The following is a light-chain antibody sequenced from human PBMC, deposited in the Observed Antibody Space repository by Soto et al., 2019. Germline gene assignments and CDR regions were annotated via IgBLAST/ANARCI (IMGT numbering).Light chain of an antibody. CDR3: HLGELT. Sequence: EIVLTQSPGTLSLSPGERATLSCRASQSVSSSYLAWYQQKPGQAPRLLIYGASSRATGIPDRFSGSGSGTDFTLTISRLEPEDFAVYYCHLGELTFGGGTKVDIK. J-gene: IGKJ4*01. V-gene: IGKV3-20*01. CDR2: GAS. CDR1: QSVSSSY.